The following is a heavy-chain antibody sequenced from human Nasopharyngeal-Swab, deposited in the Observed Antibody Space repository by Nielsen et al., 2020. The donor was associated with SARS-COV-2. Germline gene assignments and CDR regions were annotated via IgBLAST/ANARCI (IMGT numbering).Heavy chain of an antibody. CDR3: ARGYLKSGMDV. V-gene: IGHV6-1*01. CDR2: TYYGSKRYT. Sequence: SETLSLTCAISGASVSSTSTGWNWIRQSPSRGLEWLGRTYYGSKRYTDYAVSVKSRITINADTSKNPFSLQLNSVNPEDTAVYYCARGYLKSGMDVWGQGTTVTVSS. J-gene: IGHJ6*02. D-gene: IGHD1-1*01. CDR1: GASVSSTSTG.